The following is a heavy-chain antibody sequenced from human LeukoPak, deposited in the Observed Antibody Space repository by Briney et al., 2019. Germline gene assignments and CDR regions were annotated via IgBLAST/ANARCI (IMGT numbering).Heavy chain of an antibody. CDR2: INWNGGST. Sequence: GGSLRLSCAASGFTFSSYAMSWVRQAPGKGLEWDCGINWNGGSTGYADSVKGRFTISRDNAKNSLSLQMNSLRAEDTALYYCARVGSYGYYMDVWGKGTTVTVSS. CDR3: ARVGSYGYYMDV. D-gene: IGHD1-26*01. CDR1: GFTFSSYA. J-gene: IGHJ6*03. V-gene: IGHV3-20*04.